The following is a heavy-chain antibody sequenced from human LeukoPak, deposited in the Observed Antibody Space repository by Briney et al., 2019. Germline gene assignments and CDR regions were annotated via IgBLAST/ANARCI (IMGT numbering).Heavy chain of an antibody. Sequence: GGSLRLSCAASGFTFSSYGMHWVRQAPGKGLEWVAVISYDGSNKYYAASVKGRFTISRDNSKNTLYLQMNSLRAEDTAVYYCAKDSRAAAGNPGYFDYWGQGTLVTVSS. CDR1: GFTFSSYG. CDR3: AKDSRAAAGNPGYFDY. D-gene: IGHD6-13*01. CDR2: ISYDGSNK. J-gene: IGHJ4*02. V-gene: IGHV3-30*18.